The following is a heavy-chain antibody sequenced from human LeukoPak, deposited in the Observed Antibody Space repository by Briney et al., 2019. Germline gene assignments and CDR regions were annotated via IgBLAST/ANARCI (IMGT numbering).Heavy chain of an antibody. V-gene: IGHV4-39*07. CDR2: IYYSGRT. CDR3: ARAGGYGLIDY. D-gene: IGHD5-18*01. J-gene: IGHJ4*02. CDR1: GGSISSSSYY. Sequence: SETLSLTCTVSGGSISSSSYYWGWIRQPPGKGLEWIGSIYYSGRTYYNPSLKSRVTISLDTSKNQFSLKVGSMTAADTAVYYCARAGGYGLIDYWGQGTMVTVSS.